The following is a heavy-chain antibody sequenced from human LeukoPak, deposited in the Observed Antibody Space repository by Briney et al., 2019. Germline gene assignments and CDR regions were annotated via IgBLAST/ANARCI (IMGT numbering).Heavy chain of an antibody. CDR1: GGSFSGYY. D-gene: IGHD2-2*02. CDR3: ARGRVVVVPAAIRRNNWFDP. Sequence: SETLSLTCAVYGGSFSGYYWSWIRQPPGKGLEWIGEINHSGSTNYNPSLKSRVTISVDTSKNQFSLKLSPVTAADTAVYYCARGRVVVVPAAIRRNNWFDPWGQGTLVTVSS. V-gene: IGHV4-34*01. J-gene: IGHJ5*02. CDR2: INHSGST.